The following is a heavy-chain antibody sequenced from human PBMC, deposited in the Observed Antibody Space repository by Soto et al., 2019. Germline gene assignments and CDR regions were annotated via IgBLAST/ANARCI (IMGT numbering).Heavy chain of an antibody. J-gene: IGHJ6*03. D-gene: IGHD4-17*01. Sequence: PSETLSLTCTVSGGSISSSSYYWGWIRQPPGKGLEWIGSIYYSGSTYYNPSLKSRVTISVDTAKNQFSLKLSSVTAADTAVYYCARHVPHYGDYVPDYYYYYYMEVWGKGTTVTVSS. CDR3: ARHVPHYGDYVPDYYYYYYMEV. CDR2: IYYSGST. CDR1: GGSISSSSYY. V-gene: IGHV4-39*01.